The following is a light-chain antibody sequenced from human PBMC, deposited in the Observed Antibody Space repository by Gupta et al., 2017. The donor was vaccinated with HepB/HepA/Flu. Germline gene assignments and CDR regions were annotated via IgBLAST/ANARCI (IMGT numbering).Light chain of an antibody. CDR2: ATT. V-gene: IGKV1-39*01. CDR3: QQSHTIPWT. J-gene: IGKJ1*01. CDR1: QSITGY. Sequence: DMQTTQSPASLSASIGDRVTITCRASQSITGYLNWYQQSPGKAPRLLIYATTTLQSGVPSRFSGSGFGTDFTLTISSLQPEDFATYYCQQSHTIPWTFGQGTKVEIK.